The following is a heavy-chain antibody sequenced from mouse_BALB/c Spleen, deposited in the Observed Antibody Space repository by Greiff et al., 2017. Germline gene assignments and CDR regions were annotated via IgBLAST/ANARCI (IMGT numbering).Heavy chain of an antibody. CDR1: GFSLTGYG. CDR2: IWGDGST. D-gene: IGHD1-3*01. V-gene: IGHV2-6-7*01. Sequence: QVQLKESGPGLVAPSQSLSITCTVSGFSLTGYGVNWVRQPPGKGLEWLGMIWGDGSTDYNSALKSRLSISKDNSKSQVFLKMNSLQTDDTARYYCAREENNFYWYFDVGGAGTTVTVSS. J-gene: IGHJ1*01. CDR3: AREENNFYWYFDV.